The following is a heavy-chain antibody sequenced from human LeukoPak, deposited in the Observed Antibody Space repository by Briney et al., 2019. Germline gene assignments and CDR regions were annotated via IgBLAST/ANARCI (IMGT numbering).Heavy chain of an antibody. CDR3: ARGRSLGELSD. Sequence: GASVTVSCKASGGTFSSYAISWVRQAPGQGLEWMGGIIPIFGTANYAQKFQGRVTITADESTSTAYMELSSLRSEDTAVYYCARGRSLGELSDWGQGTLVTVSS. CDR2: IIPIFGTA. V-gene: IGHV1-69*13. D-gene: IGHD3-16*02. CDR1: GGTFSSYA. J-gene: IGHJ4*02.